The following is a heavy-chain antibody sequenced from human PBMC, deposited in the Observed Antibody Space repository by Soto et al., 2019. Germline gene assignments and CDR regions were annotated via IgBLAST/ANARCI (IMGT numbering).Heavy chain of an antibody. CDR1: GGSIRSGGYY. D-gene: IGHD2-15*01. J-gene: IGHJ1*01. CDR3: ARDGGAALGP. CDR2: IYYSGST. V-gene: IGHV4-31*03. Sequence: PSETLSLTCTVSGGSIRSGGYYWSWFRQHPGKGLEWIGYIYYSGSTYYNPSLKSRVTISVDTSKNQFSLKLSSVTAADTAVYYCARDGGAALGPWGQGTLVTVSS.